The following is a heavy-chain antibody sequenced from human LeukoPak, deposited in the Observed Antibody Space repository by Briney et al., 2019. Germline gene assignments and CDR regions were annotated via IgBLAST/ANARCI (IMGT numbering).Heavy chain of an antibody. J-gene: IGHJ6*02. D-gene: IGHD2-8*01. CDR3: ARDRHCVNGVCHSPPGMDV. CDR1: GFILNDYG. CDR2: IWFDKDQ. Sequence: GRSLRLSCAASGFILNDYGMHWVRQAPGKGLEWVADIWFDKDQHFADSVKGRFAISRDNSKNTVYLQINSLRAEDTAVYYCARDRHCVNGVCHSPPGMDVWGQGTTVTVSS. V-gene: IGHV3-33*01.